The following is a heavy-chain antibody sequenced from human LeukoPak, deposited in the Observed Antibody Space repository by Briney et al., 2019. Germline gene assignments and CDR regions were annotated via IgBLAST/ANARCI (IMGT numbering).Heavy chain of an antibody. V-gene: IGHV3-30*18. J-gene: IGHJ6*02. CDR1: GFTFSNYA. CDR3: AKESTTYYYYGMHV. CDR2: ISYDGTNK. Sequence: GGSLRLSWAASGFTFSNYAMHWVRQAPGKGLEWVAVISYDGTNKYYPDSVKGRFTISRDNSYNTLYLQVDSLTAEDTAVYYCAKESTTYYYYGMHVWGQGTTVTVSS. D-gene: IGHD2/OR15-2a*01.